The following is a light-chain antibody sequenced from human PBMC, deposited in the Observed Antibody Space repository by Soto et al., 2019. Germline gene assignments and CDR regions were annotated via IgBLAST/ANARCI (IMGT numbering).Light chain of an antibody. Sequence: QPVLTQPPSVSGAPGQRVTISCTGSSSNIGAGYDVYWYQQLQGTAPKLLIYGNSNRPSGVPDRFSGSKSGTSASLAITGLQAEDEADYYCQSYDSSLSVVFGGGTKLTVL. V-gene: IGLV1-40*01. J-gene: IGLJ2*01. CDR3: QSYDSSLSVV. CDR2: GNS. CDR1: SSNIGAGYD.